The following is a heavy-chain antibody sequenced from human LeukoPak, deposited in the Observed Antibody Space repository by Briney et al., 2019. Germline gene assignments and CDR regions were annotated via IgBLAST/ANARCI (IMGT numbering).Heavy chain of an antibody. Sequence: GGSLRLSCEASGFTFGSHAMYGVRQAPGKGLEWVAGIFGSGGSPHYADSVTGRFTISRDNSRNTVYLQINSLRADDTAVYYCGKTTVGYSSGQKPAWPVDYWGQGTLVTVS. CDR3: GKTTVGYSSGQKPAWPVDY. CDR1: GFTFGSHA. CDR2: IFGSGGSP. D-gene: IGHD5-18*01. V-gene: IGHV3-23*01. J-gene: IGHJ4*02.